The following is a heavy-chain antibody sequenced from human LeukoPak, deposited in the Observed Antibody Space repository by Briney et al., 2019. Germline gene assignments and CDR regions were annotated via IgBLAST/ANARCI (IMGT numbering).Heavy chain of an antibody. J-gene: IGHJ4*02. D-gene: IGHD1-1*01. Sequence: SQTLSLTCTVSGGSISSGDYYWSWIRQPPGKGLEWIGYIYYSGSTYYNPSLKSRVTISVDTSKNQFSLKLSSVTAADTAVYYCXXXXXRRLXXRVFDYWGQGTLVTVS. CDR3: XXXXXRRLXXRVFDY. CDR2: IYYSGST. V-gene: IGHV4-30-4*08. CDR1: GGSISSGDYY.